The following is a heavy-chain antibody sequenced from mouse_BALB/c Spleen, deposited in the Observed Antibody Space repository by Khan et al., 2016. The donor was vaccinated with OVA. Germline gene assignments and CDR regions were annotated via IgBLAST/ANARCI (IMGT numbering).Heavy chain of an antibody. V-gene: IGHV1S136*01. CDR1: GYTFTNYV. D-gene: IGHD4-1*01. J-gene: IGHJ3*01. CDR2: INPYNAGT. CDR3: AREASSWDFSFPY. Sequence: VQLQQSGPELVEPGASVKMSCKASGYTFTNYVMHWVKQKPGQGLEWIGYINPYNAGTRYNEKFKDKATLTSDISSTTAYMEVSSLTSEDSAVYDVAREASSWDFSFPYWGQGTLVTGSA.